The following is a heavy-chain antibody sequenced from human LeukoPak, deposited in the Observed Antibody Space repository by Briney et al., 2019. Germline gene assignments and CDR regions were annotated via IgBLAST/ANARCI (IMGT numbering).Heavy chain of an antibody. CDR3: AKRDYSDSSAFAPCFEY. Sequence: QPGGSLRLSCARSGFNLRKYAKRWVRQAPGKGLEWVSGITGSGGRTYYADSVKGRFTISRDNSEKTLYLHMNSLRAEDTAEYYCAKRDYSDSSAFAPCFEYWGQGTLVTVSS. CDR1: GFNLRKYA. V-gene: IGHV3-23*01. J-gene: IGHJ4*02. CDR2: ITGSGGRT. D-gene: IGHD3-22*01.